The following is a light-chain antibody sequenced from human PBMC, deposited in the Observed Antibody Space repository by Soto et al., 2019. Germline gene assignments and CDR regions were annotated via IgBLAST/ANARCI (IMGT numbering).Light chain of an antibody. CDR2: GAS. CDR3: QQYNIPTRP. V-gene: IGKV3-20*01. J-gene: IGKJ1*01. CDR1: QRVXSSY. Sequence: TQSAGAVPLSPGERATLACRASQRVXSSYLAWYQQKPGQAPRLPXYGASSRATGVPDRLSGGGSGTDFTLTISSLQPDDCARYYWQQYNIPTRPFGQGTMLDIK.